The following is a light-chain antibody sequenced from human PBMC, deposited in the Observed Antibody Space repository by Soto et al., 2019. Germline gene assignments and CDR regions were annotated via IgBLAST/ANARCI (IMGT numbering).Light chain of an antibody. V-gene: IGKV3-11*01. CDR1: QSFRGM. J-gene: IGKJ5*01. Sequence: EDVWTPSTVPLSLSLGERAILSCLASQSFRGMLAWYQQKPGQAPRLLIYDAYNRATGIPPRFSGSGSGTDFTLTISSLEPEDSAVYYCQQRHMWPITFGQGTGLEIK. CDR2: DAY. CDR3: QQRHMWPIT.